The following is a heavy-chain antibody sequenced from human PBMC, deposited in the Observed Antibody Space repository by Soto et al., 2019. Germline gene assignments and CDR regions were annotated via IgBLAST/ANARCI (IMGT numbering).Heavy chain of an antibody. Sequence: SETLSLTCTVSSGSISSSSYYWGWIRQPPGKGLEWIGSIYYSGSTYYNPSLKSRVTISVDTSKNQFSLKLSSVTAADTAVYYCARAGGYSRTTPNPRAYDMDVWGQGTTVT. D-gene: IGHD6-13*01. J-gene: IGHJ6*02. CDR3: ARAGGYSRTTPNPRAYDMDV. CDR1: SGSISSSSYY. V-gene: IGHV4-39*01. CDR2: IYYSGST.